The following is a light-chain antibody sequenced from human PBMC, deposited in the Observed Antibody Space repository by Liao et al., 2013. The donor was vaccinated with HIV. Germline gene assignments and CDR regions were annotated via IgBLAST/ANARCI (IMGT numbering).Light chain of an antibody. Sequence: SYVLTQPPSVSVAPGRTAKITCGGNNIGSKSVHWYQQKPGQSPLLLIYQDAKRPSGIPERFSGSNSGNTATLTISGTQVLDEADYYCQTWDSSTVVFGGGTKLTVL. V-gene: IGLV3-21*01. CDR2: QDA. CDR3: QTWDSSTVV. CDR1: NIGSKS. J-gene: IGLJ3*02.